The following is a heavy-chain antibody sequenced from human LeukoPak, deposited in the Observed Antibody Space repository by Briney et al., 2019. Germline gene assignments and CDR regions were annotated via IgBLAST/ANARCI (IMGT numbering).Heavy chain of an antibody. CDR3: AKDDLN. V-gene: IGHV3-23*01. D-gene: IGHD3-3*01. CDR1: GFTFGDYA. J-gene: IGHJ4*02. CDR2: ISGSGSST. Sequence: PGGSLRLSCTASGFTFGDYAMSWLRQAPGKGLEWVSSISGSGSSTYYADSVEGRFTISRDTSKNTLYLQMNSLRAEDTAVYYCAKDDLNWGQGTLVTVSS.